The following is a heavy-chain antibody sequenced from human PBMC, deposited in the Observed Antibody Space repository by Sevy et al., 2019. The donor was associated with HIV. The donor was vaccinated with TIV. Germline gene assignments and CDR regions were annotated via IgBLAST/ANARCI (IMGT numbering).Heavy chain of an antibody. CDR3: ARDAGYSTDWYPSDY. J-gene: IGHJ4*02. D-gene: IGHD6-19*01. V-gene: IGHV3-30-3*01. CDR1: GFTFRTHA. Sequence: GGSLRLSCAASGFTFRTHARHWVRQAPGKGLEWVTVISYDGDTKYYADSVKGRFTISRDNSKNTLFLQLNSLRLDDTAVYYCARDAGYSTDWYPSDYWGQGTLVTVSS. CDR2: ISYDGDTK.